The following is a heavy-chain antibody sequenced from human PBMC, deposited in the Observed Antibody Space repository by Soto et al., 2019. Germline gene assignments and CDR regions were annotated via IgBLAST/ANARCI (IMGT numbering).Heavy chain of an antibody. J-gene: IGHJ1*01. CDR2: IKSKTDGGTT. D-gene: IGHD6-19*01. CDR1: GFTFSNAW. CDR3: AYMSGRSTGEEILQH. Sequence: PGGSLRLSCAASGFTFSNAWMNWVRQAPGKGLEWVGRIKSKTDGGTTDYAAPVKGRFTISRDDSKNTLYLQMNSLRAEDTAVYYCAYMSGRSTGEEILQHWGQGTLDTVSS. V-gene: IGHV3-15*07.